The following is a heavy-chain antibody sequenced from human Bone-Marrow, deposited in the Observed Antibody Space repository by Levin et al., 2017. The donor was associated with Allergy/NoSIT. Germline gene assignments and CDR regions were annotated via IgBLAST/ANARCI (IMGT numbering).Heavy chain of an antibody. Sequence: PSETLSLTCTVSGGSISSGGYYWSWIRQHPGKGLEWIGYIYYSGSTYYNPSLKSRVTISVDTSKNQFSLKLSSVTAADTAVYYCARDGGYSYGPEPSFDYWGQGTLVTVSS. J-gene: IGHJ4*02. CDR2: IYYSGST. D-gene: IGHD5-18*01. CDR1: GGSISSGGYY. CDR3: ARDGGYSYGPEPSFDY. V-gene: IGHV4-31*03.